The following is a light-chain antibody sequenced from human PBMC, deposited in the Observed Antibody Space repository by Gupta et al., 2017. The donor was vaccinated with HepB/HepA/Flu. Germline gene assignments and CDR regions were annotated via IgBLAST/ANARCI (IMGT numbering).Light chain of an antibody. Sequence: DIVRTQSSVSLPVTPGEPASISCRSSQSLLHSNGYNYLDWYLQKSGQSQQLLIYLGSNRASGVPDRFSGSGSGTDFTLKISRVEAEDVGVYYCRQALQTTWTFGPGTKLEIK. V-gene: IGKV2-28*01. J-gene: IGKJ1*01. CDR1: QSLLHSNGYNY. CDR3: RQALQTTWT. CDR2: LGS.